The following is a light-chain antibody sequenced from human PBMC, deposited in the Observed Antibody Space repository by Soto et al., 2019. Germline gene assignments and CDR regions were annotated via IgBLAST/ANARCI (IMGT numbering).Light chain of an antibody. J-gene: IGKJ1*01. Sequence: EIVITQSPATLSVSPGERATLSCRAGQSVSSNLAWYQQKPGQAPRLLIYGASTRATGIPARFTGSGSGTEFTLTISXLQFDDSAVYYCQQYNNWWTFGQGTKVDIK. V-gene: IGKV3-15*01. CDR2: GAS. CDR1: QSVSSN. CDR3: QQYNNWWT.